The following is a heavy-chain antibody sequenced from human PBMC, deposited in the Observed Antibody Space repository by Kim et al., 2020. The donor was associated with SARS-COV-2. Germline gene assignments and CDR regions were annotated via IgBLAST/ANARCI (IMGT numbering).Heavy chain of an antibody. J-gene: IGHJ5*02. CDR3: AKTLYGSFPFDP. D-gene: IGHD3-10*01. V-gene: IGHV1-69*01. Sequence: NYAQKFQGRVTITADESTSTAYMELSSLRSEDTAVYYCAKTLYGSFPFDPWGQGTLVTVSS.